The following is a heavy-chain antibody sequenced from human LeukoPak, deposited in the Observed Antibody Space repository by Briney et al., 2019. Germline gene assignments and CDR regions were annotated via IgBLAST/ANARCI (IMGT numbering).Heavy chain of an antibody. D-gene: IGHD3-22*01. Sequence: GGSLRLSCAASGFTVSSNYMSWVRQAPGKGLEWVSAISGSGGSTYYADSVKGRFTISRDNSKNTLYLQMNSLRAEDTAVYYCAKASTVVIPNYFDYWGQGTLVTVSS. J-gene: IGHJ4*02. CDR2: ISGSGGST. V-gene: IGHV3-23*01. CDR3: AKASTVVIPNYFDY. CDR1: GFTVSSNY.